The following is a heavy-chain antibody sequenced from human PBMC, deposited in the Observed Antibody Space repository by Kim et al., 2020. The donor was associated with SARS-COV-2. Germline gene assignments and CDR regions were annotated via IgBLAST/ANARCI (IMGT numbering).Heavy chain of an antibody. CDR3: ARLDYGYYYYMDV. V-gene: IGHV4-30-2*05. D-gene: IGHD4-17*01. J-gene: IGHJ6*03. Sequence: YNPSLKSRVTISVDTSKNQFSLKLSSVTAADTAVYYCARLDYGYYYYMDVWGKGTTVTVSS.